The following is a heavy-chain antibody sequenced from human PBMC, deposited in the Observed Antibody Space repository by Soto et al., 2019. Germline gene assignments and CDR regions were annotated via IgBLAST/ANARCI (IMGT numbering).Heavy chain of an antibody. CDR1: GGTFSSYT. J-gene: IGHJ4*02. D-gene: IGHD3-9*01. CDR2: IIPILGIA. V-gene: IGHV1-69*02. Sequence: QVQLVQSGAEVKKPGSSVKVSCKASGGTFSSYTISWVRQAPGQGLEWMGRIIPILGIANYAQKFKGRVTITADKSTSTAYMELSSLRSEDTAVYYCARAYGSGRYVDWLYYWGQGTLVTVSS. CDR3: ARAYGSGRYVDWLYY.